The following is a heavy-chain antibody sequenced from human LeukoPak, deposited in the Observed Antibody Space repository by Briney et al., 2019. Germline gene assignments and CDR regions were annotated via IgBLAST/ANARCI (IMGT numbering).Heavy chain of an antibody. D-gene: IGHD3-3*01. V-gene: IGHV1-2*02. CDR2: INPNSGGT. CDR1: GYTFTGYY. CDR3: ARSRLSGTAYYYYYMDV. Sequence: ASVKVSCKASGYTFTGYYMHWVRQAPGQGLEWMGWINPNSGGTNYAQKFQGRVTMTRDTSISTAYMELSRLRSDDTAVYYCARSRLSGTAYYYYYMDVWGKGTTVTVSS. J-gene: IGHJ6*03.